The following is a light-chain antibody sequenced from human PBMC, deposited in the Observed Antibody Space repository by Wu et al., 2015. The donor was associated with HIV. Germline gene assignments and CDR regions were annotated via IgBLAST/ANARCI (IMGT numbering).Light chain of an antibody. Sequence: EIVMTQSPAILSVSPGERATLSCRASQTVNSDLAWYQQRPGQAPTLLIYNTSTRATAVPPRFSGSGSGTEFTLSISSVESEDFVLYYCQQYNIWPPEDSFGQGTKLEI. CDR3: QQYNIWPPEDS. J-gene: IGKJ2*03. CDR1: QTVNSD. CDR2: NTS. V-gene: IGKV3-15*01.